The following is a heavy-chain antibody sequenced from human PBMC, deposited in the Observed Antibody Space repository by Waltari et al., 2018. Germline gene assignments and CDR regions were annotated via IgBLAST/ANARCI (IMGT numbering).Heavy chain of an antibody. CDR2: IKEDGSQK. CDR3: ARTTAGFDF. V-gene: IGHV3-7*01. J-gene: IGHJ4*02. CDR1: GFTFSRFW. D-gene: IGHD1-1*01. Sequence: EVQLVEPGGGLVQPGGSLRLSCVTSGFTFSRFWMTWVRQAPGKGLEWVANIKEDGSQKNYVDSVKGRLTISRDNAKNSLYLQMNSLRVEDTAVYYCARTTAGFDFWGQGTLVTVSS.